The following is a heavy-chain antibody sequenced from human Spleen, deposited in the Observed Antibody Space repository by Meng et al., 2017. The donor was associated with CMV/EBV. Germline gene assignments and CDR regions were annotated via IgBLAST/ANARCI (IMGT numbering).Heavy chain of an antibody. CDR3: ACSDHYYGMDV. CDR1: GFTFSSYW. Sequence: GGSLRLSCAASGFTFSSYWMSWVRQAPGKGLEWVANIKRDGSEKFYVDSVKGRFTISRDNAKNPLYLQMNSLGAEDTAVYYCACSDHYYGMDVWGQGTTVTVSS. CDR2: IKRDGSEK. D-gene: IGHD3-10*02. V-gene: IGHV3-7*01. J-gene: IGHJ6*02.